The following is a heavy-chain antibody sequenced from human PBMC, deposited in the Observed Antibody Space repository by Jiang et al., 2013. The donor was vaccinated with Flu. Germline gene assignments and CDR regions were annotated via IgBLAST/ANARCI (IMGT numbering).Heavy chain of an antibody. J-gene: IGHJ5*02. CDR3: ARVPYYYDSGSPNWFDP. D-gene: IGHD3-10*01. V-gene: IGHV4-59*01. CDR2: ISYTGST. Sequence: SGSGLVKPSETLSLTCTVSGASISTYYWSWIRQPPGKGLEWIGYISYTGSTNYNPSLKSRVTMSVDTSKNQFSLKLSSVTAADTAVYYCARVPYYYDSGSPNWFDP. CDR1: GASISTYY.